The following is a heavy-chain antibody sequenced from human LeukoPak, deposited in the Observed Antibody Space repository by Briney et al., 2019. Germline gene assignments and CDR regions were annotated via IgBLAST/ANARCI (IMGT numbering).Heavy chain of an antibody. D-gene: IGHD3-3*01. Sequence: SVKVSCKASGGTFSSYAISWVRQAPGQGLEWMVGIIPIFGTANYAQKFQGRVTITADESTSTAYMELSSLRSEDTAVYYCARYDFWSGYPSAYKWFDPWGQGTLVTVSS. J-gene: IGHJ5*02. CDR2: IIPIFGTA. CDR3: ARYDFWSGYPSAYKWFDP. V-gene: IGHV1-69*13. CDR1: GGTFSSYA.